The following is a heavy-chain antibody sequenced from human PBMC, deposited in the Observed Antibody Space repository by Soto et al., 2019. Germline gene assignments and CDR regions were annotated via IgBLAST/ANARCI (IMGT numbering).Heavy chain of an antibody. V-gene: IGHV3-21*01. Sequence: GGSLRLSCEASGFTFSRVSMHWVRQVPGKGLEWVASISSGSSDTWYADSVKGRFIISRDNAQNSLFLQMNTLRPEDTAMYYCARVAYWGPGTQVTAPQ. CDR2: ISSGSSDT. J-gene: IGHJ4*02. CDR1: GFTFSRVS. CDR3: ARVAY.